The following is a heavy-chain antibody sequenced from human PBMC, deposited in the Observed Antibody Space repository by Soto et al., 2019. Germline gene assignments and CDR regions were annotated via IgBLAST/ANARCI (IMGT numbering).Heavy chain of an antibody. CDR2: ISNSGDT. V-gene: IGHV3-23*01. CDR3: TKPKSRGVVVNV. Sequence: VHLLESGGALVQPGGSLRLSCAASGFTFSSYAIYWVHQAPGKGLEWVSTISNSGDTYYADSVEGRFTISRDNSKDTLYLQMNSLRAEDTAVYYCTKPKSRGVVVNVWGQGTTVTVSS. CDR1: GFTFSSYA. D-gene: IGHD3-10*01. J-gene: IGHJ6*02.